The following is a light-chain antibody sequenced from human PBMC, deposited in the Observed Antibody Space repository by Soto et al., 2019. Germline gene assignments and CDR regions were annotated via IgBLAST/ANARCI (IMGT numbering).Light chain of an antibody. V-gene: IGLV2-23*02. J-gene: IGLJ1*01. CDR3: CSYAGSP. CDR2: EVS. CDR1: SSDVGSYNL. Sequence: QSALTQPASVSGSPGQSITISCTGTSSDVGSYNLVSWYQQHPGKAPKLMIYEVSKRPSGVSNRFSGSKSGNTASLTISGLQAEDEADYYCCSYAGSPFGTWTKLTVL.